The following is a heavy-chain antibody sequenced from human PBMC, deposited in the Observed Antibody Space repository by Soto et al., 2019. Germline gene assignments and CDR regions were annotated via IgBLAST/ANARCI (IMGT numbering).Heavy chain of an antibody. CDR2: SSASGGST. J-gene: IGHJ4*02. V-gene: IGHV3-23*01. CDR3: AKDGQWLDVHFDY. D-gene: IGHD6-19*01. Sequence: TGGSLRLSCTASGFTFSSSAMSWVRQAPGKGLEWVSISSASGGSTYHADSVKGRFSISRDNSKNTLYLQMTRLGTEDTAVYYCAKDGQWLDVHFDYWGQGALVTVSS. CDR1: GFTFSSSA.